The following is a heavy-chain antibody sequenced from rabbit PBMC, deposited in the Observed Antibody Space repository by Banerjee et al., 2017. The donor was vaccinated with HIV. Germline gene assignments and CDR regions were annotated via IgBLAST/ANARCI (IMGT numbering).Heavy chain of an antibody. V-gene: IGHV1S40*01. CDR2: INTSTGNT. CDR3: ARDLAGVTGWNFGL. D-gene: IGHD4-1*01. Sequence: QSLEESGGGLVKPGASLTLTCTASGFSFSSYWICWVRQAPGKGLEWIGCINTSTGNTVYANWAKGRFTISKTSSTTVTLQMTSLTAADTATYFCARDLAGVTGWNFGLWGPGTLVTVS. CDR1: GFSFSSYW. J-gene: IGHJ4*01.